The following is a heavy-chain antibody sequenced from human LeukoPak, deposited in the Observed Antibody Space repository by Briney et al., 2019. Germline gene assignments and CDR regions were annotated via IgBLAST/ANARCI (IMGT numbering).Heavy chain of an antibody. CDR2: IYHSGST. CDR1: GYSISSGYQ. D-gene: IGHD4-17*01. CDR3: AREQRRTTVTAYNWFDP. J-gene: IGHJ5*02. V-gene: IGHV4-38-2*02. Sequence: PSETLSLTCAVSGYSISSGYQWGWIRQPPGKGLEWIGSIYHSGSTYYNPSLKSRVTISVDTSKNQFSLKLNSVAAADTAVYYCAREQRRTTVTAYNWFDPLGQATLVTVSS.